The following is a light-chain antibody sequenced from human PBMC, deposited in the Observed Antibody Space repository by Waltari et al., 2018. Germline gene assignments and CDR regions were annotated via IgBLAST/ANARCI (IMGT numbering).Light chain of an antibody. CDR2: GVS. V-gene: IGKV3-20*01. CDR1: QSVTRA. J-gene: IGKJ1*01. Sequence: ELVLTQSPGTLSLSPGESATLSCRTSQSVTRALAWYQQKPGQAPRLLIYGVSNRATGIPDRFSGSGSGTDFSLTSSSLEPEDFAVYYCQHYLRLPVTFGQGTKVEVK. CDR3: QHYLRLPVT.